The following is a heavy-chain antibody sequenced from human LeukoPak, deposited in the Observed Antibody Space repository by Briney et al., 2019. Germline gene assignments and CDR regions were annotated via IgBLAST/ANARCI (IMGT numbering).Heavy chain of an antibody. D-gene: IGHD1-26*01. CDR3: STDFSGGYFGS. Sequence: GGSLRLSCAASGFTFSNVWMNWVRQAPGKGLEWVGRIKIKAVGGTTDYAAPVKGRFTISRDDSKNTVYLQMNSLETEDTAVYYCSTDFSGGYFGSWGQGTLVTVSS. CDR2: IKIKAVGGTT. J-gene: IGHJ4*02. CDR1: GFTFSNVW. V-gene: IGHV3-15*01.